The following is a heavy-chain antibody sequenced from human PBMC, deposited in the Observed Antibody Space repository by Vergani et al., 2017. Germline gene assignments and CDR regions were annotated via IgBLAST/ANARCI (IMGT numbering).Heavy chain of an antibody. J-gene: IGHJ6*02. CDR3: AAGLQTTVTTFWILDNGMDV. V-gene: IGHV3-21*01. D-gene: IGHD4-17*01. CDR2: ISSSSSYI. Sequence: EVQLVESGGGLVKPGGSLRLSCAASGFTFSSYSMNWVRQAPGKGLEWVSSISSSSSYIYYADSVKGRFTISRDNAKNSLYLQMNSLRAEDTAVYYCAAGLQTTVTTFWILDNGMDVWGQGTTVTVSS. CDR1: GFTFSSYS.